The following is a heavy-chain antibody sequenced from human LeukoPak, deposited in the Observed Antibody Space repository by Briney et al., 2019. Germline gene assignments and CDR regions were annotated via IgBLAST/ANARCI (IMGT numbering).Heavy chain of an antibody. Sequence: SETLSLTCDVYGGSFSGYYWSWIRQPPGKGLEWIGEINHSGSTNYNPSLKSRVTISVDTSKNQFSLKLSSVTAADTAVYYCARLRPGKDAFDIWGQGTMVTVSS. J-gene: IGHJ3*02. CDR2: INHSGST. CDR3: ARLRPGKDAFDI. V-gene: IGHV4-34*01. CDR1: GGSFSGYY. D-gene: IGHD3-10*01.